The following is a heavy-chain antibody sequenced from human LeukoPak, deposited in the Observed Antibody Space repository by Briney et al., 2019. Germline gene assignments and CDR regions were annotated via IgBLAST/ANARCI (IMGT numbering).Heavy chain of an antibody. V-gene: IGHV1-2*02. CDR1: GYTFTDNY. J-gene: IGHJ4*02. CDR3: ARDIASYTVLGPGAY. D-gene: IGHD3-16*01. CDR2: INPNSGVT. Sequence: ASVKVSFNSSGYTFTDNYMRWVRQAPGQGLEWMAWINPNSGVTNYAQKFQGRVTMTRDTSISAVYMELSGLRSDDTAVYYCARDIASYTVLGPGAYSGQATLVTVSS.